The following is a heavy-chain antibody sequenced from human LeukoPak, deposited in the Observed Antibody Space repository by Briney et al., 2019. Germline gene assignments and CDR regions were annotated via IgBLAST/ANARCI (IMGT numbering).Heavy chain of an antibody. CDR3: ARGGATVTTALFDP. J-gene: IGHJ5*02. CDR1: GGTFSSYA. V-gene: IGHV1-69*05. Sequence: ASVKVSCKASGGTFSSYAISWVRQAPGQGLEWMGGIIPIFGTANYAQKFQSRVTITTDESTSTAYMELSSLRSEDTAVYYCARGGATVTTALFDPWGQGTLVTVSS. CDR2: IIPIFGTA. D-gene: IGHD4-11*01.